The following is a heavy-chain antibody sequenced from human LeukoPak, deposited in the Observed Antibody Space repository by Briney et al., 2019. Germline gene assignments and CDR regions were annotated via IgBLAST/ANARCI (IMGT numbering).Heavy chain of an antibody. D-gene: IGHD2-8*01. CDR1: GYTFTSYA. CDR3: ARDRCTNGVCYKANPFDY. Sequence: ASVTVSCMASGYTFTSYAMNWVRQAPGQGLEWMGWINTKTGNPTYAQGFTGRFVFSLDTSVSTAYLQISSLEAEDTAVYYCARDRCTNGVCYKANPFDYWGQGTLVTVSS. J-gene: IGHJ4*02. CDR2: INTKTGNP. V-gene: IGHV7-4-1*02.